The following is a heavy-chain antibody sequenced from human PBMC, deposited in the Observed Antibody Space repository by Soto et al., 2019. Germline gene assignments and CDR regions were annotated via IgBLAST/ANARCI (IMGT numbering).Heavy chain of an antibody. V-gene: IGHV3-33*01. CDR2: IWYDGSNM. D-gene: IGHD3-16*01. Sequence: QVQLEQSGGGVVQPGRSLRLSCAASGFTFSSNGMHWVRQAPGKGLEWVAVIWYDGSNMYYADSVEGRFTISRDNSKNTLYLQMNALRAEDTAVYYCARWGNNKKLDYWGQGTLVTVSS. CDR1: GFTFSSNG. CDR3: ARWGNNKKLDY. J-gene: IGHJ4*02.